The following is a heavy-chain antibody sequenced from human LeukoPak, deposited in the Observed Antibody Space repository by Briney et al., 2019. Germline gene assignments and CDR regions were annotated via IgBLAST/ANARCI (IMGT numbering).Heavy chain of an antibody. CDR2: IYYNGNT. Sequence: SSETLSLTCSVSDGSINSYYWNWIRRPPGKGLEWIGYIYYNGNTNYSPSLKSRVTMSVDTSKNLFSLKVSSVTAADAAVYYCARGRSNYYGMDVWGQGTTVTVSS. CDR3: ARGRSNYYGMDV. CDR1: DGSINSYY. D-gene: IGHD1-26*01. V-gene: IGHV4-59*01. J-gene: IGHJ6*02.